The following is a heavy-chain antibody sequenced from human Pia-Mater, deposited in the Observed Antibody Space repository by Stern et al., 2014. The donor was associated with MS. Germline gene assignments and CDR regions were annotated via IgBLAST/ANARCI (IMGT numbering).Heavy chain of an antibody. Sequence: VQLVESGGGLVQPGGSLRLSCAASGFTFKEYSMNWVRQAPEKGLEWVSSITSGSSDIHYADSVKGRFTISRDNVKNSLYLQMNSLRAEDTALYYCAREDYTQDFDYWGRGTLVTVSS. CDR2: ITSGSSDI. J-gene: IGHJ4*02. CDR1: GFTFKEYS. CDR3: AREDYTQDFDY. D-gene: IGHD4-11*01. V-gene: IGHV3-21*01.